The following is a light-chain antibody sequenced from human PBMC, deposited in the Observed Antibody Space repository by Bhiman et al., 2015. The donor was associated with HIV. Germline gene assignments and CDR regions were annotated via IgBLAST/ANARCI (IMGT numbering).Light chain of an antibody. CDR3: QSYDAGNLIWV. J-gene: IGLJ3*02. Sequence: QSVSESPGKTVTISCTRSSGSIASNYVQWYQQRPGSSPTIVIYENNQRPSGVPDRFSGSIDSSSNSASLTISGLKTEDEADYYCQSYDAGNLIWVFGGGTKLTVL. V-gene: IGLV6-57*01. CDR1: SGSIASNY. CDR2: ENN.